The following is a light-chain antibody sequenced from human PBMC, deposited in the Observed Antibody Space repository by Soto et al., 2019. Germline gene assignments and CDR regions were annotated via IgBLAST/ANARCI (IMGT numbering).Light chain of an antibody. CDR1: QSVNSN. CDR3: QQCNNWPLT. J-gene: IGKJ3*01. V-gene: IGKV3-15*01. Sequence: ETVMTQSPATLSVSPGERATLSCRASQSVNSNLAWYQQKPGQAPRLLISGASTRATGIPARFSGSGSGTEFTLTISSLQSEDFAVYYCQQCNNWPLTFGPGTKVDIK. CDR2: GAS.